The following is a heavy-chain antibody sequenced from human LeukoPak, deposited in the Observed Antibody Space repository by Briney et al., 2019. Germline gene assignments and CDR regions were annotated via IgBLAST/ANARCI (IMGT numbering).Heavy chain of an antibody. CDR3: TRVPYGDYWSSDY. V-gene: IGHV3-7*01. D-gene: IGHD4-17*01. J-gene: IGHJ4*02. CDR2: IKHDEIEK. CDR1: GFTFNNYW. Sequence: GGSLRLSCAASGFTFNNYWMSWVRQAPGKGLEWVANIKHDEIEKYYVDSVKGQFTISRDNAKNSLFLQMNSLRVEDTAIYYCTRVPYGDYWSSDYWGQGTLVTVSS.